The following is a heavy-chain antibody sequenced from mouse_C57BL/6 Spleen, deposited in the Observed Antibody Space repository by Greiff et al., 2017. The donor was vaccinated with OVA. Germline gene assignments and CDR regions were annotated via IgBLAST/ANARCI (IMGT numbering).Heavy chain of an antibody. CDR3: ARDGYFHFDY. D-gene: IGHD2-3*01. J-gene: IGHJ2*01. CDR2: ISSGSSTI. V-gene: IGHV5-17*01. Sequence: DVKLVESGGGLVKPGGSLKLSCAASGFTFSDYGMHWVRQAPEKGLEWVAYISSGSSTIYYADTVKGRFTISRDNAKNTLFLQMTSLRSEDTAMYYCARDGYFHFDYWGQGTTLTVSS. CDR1: GFTFSDYG.